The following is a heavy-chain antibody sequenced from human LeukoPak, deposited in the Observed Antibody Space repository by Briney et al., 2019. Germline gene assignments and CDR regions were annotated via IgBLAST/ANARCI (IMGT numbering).Heavy chain of an antibody. CDR3: ARTTSSTSFNFDY. V-gene: IGHV2-70*11. Sequence: SGPTLVNPTQTLTLTCTFSGFSLSTRGVCVSWIRQPPGKALEWLARIDWDDDKYYSTSLKTRLTVSKDTSKNQVVLTMTNMDPEDTATYYCARTTSSTSFNFDYWGQGTLVIVSS. CDR2: IDWDDDK. J-gene: IGHJ4*02. CDR1: GFSLSTRGVC. D-gene: IGHD2-2*01.